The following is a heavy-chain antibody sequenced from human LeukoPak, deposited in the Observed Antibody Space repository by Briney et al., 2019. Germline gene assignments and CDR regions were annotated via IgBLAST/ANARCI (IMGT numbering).Heavy chain of an antibody. CDR2: IYYSGST. D-gene: IGHD5-18*01. CDR3: ARQMDTAMVTGHYYYYMDV. CDR1: GGSISSYY. V-gene: IGHV4-59*08. Sequence: PSETLSLTCTVSGGSISSYYWSWIRQPPRRGLEWIGYIYYSGSTNYNPSLKSRVTISVDTSKNQFSLKLSSVTAADTAVYYCARQMDTAMVTGHYYYYMDVWGKGTTVTVSS. J-gene: IGHJ6*03.